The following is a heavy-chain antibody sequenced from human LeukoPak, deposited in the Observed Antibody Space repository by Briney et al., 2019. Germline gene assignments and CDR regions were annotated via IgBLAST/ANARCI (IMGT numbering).Heavy chain of an antibody. J-gene: IGHJ4*02. Sequence: QPGGSLRLSCAASGFTFSNSGMHWVRQAPGKGLEWVAVISYDGSNKYYADSVKGRFTISRDNSKNTLYLQMNSLRAEDTAVYYCAKDNPAISSGYYSYYFDYWGQGTLVTVSS. CDR1: GFTFSNSG. CDR2: ISYDGSNK. V-gene: IGHV3-30*18. D-gene: IGHD3-22*01. CDR3: AKDNPAISSGYYSYYFDY.